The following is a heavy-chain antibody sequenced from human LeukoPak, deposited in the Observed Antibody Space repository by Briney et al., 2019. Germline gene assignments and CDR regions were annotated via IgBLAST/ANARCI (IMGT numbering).Heavy chain of an antibody. D-gene: IGHD2-2*01. CDR2: ISSDGGYI. CDR3: ARGNAPLPFDY. CDR1: GFTFSTYS. J-gene: IGHJ4*02. Sequence: GGSLRLSCAGSGFTFSTYSIHWVRQAPGKGLEWVSSISSDGGYIYYADSVKGRFTISRDNAKNSVYLQMKSLRAEDTAVYYCARGNAPLPFDYWGQGTLVTVPS. V-gene: IGHV3-21*01.